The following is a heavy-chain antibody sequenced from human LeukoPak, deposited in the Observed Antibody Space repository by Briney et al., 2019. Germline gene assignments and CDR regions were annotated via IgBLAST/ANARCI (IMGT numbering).Heavy chain of an antibody. Sequence: GGSLRLSCAASGFTFNNYAMTWVRQAPGKGLEWVSTIRGSGGNTYYADSVKGRFTISRDNSKNTLYLQMNTLRAEDTALYYCAKDDADGYTNYGDTWGQGTLVTVSS. J-gene: IGHJ4*02. CDR2: IRGSGGNT. CDR3: AKDDADGYTNYGDT. CDR1: GFTFNNYA. D-gene: IGHD5-24*01. V-gene: IGHV3-23*01.